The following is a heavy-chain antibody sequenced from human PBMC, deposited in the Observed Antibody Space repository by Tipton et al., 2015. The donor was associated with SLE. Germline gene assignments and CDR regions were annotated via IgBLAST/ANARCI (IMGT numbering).Heavy chain of an antibody. CDR2: ISGSGGST. CDR3: AKVPDYDFWSGSHLGY. D-gene: IGHD3-3*01. V-gene: IGHV3-23*01. CDR1: GGSFSGYY. J-gene: IGHJ4*02. Sequence: LSLTCAVYGGSFSGYYWSWVRQAPGKGLEWVSAISGSGGSTSYADSVKGRFTISRDDSKNTLYLQMNSLRAEDTAVYYCAKVPDYDFWSGSHLGYWGQGTLVTVSS.